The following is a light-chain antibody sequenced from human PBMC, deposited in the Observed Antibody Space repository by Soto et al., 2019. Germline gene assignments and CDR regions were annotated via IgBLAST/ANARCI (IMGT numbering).Light chain of an antibody. Sequence: EIVLTQSPGTLSLSPGERATLSCRASQSVSSSYLAWYQQKPGQAPRLLIYGASSRATGIPDRFSGSGSGTDFTLTISSLEPEDFAVYYCQQYGSSTWTFCQGTKVDIK. CDR2: GAS. CDR3: QQYGSSTWT. J-gene: IGKJ1*01. CDR1: QSVSSSY. V-gene: IGKV3-20*01.